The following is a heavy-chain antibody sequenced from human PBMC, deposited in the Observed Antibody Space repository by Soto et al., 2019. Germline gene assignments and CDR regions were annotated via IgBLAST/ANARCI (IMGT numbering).Heavy chain of an antibody. D-gene: IGHD1-26*01. CDR1: GFTFSSYA. V-gene: IGHV3-23*01. CDR3: AKGESGPRSGSYYLPYNWFDH. CDR2: TSGSGGST. J-gene: IGHJ5*02. Sequence: XGSLRLSCSASGFTFSSYAMSWVRQAPGKGLEWVSATSGSGGSTYYADSVRGRFTISRDNSKNTLYLQMNSLRAEDTAVYYCAKGESGPRSGSYYLPYNWFDHWGQGTLVTVSS.